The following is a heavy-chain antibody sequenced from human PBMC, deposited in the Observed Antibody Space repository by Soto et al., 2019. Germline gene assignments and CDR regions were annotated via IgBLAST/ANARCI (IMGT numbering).Heavy chain of an antibody. V-gene: IGHV5-51*03. CDR2: IYPGDSDT. CDR3: ASRDSRGYYYADY. D-gene: IGHD3-22*01. Sequence: EVQLVQSGAELKKPGESLKISCNGSGYSFTSYWIGWVRQMPGKGLEWMGIIYPGDSDTRYSPSFQGQVTISADKSISIAYRQWSSLKASDTAMYYCASRDSRGYYYADYWGQGTLVTVSS. J-gene: IGHJ4*02. CDR1: GYSFTSYW.